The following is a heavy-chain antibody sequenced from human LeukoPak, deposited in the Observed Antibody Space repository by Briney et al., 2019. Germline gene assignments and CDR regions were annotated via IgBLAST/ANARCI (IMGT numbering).Heavy chain of an antibody. D-gene: IGHD6-19*01. J-gene: IGHJ4*02. CDR1: GFTFNRNA. Sequence: GGSLRLSCAASGFTFNRNAISWVRQAPGKGLEWVSTIGGSGDKTFYADSVKGRFTISRDNSKNMVHLQMNSLTGEDTALYYCVRRGDASGGWGDHDFWGQGALVTVSS. V-gene: IGHV3-23*01. CDR3: VRRGDASGGWGDHDF. CDR2: IGGSGDKT.